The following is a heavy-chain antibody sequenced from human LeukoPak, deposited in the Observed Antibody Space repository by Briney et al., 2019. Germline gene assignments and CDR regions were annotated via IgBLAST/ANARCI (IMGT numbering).Heavy chain of an antibody. J-gene: IGHJ4*02. CDR3: ARVRVEYSYGNDY. Sequence: SETLSLTCTVSGGSISSSSYYWGWIRQPPGKGLEWIGSIYYSGSTYYNPSLKSRVTISVDTSKNQFSLKLSSVTAADTAVYYCARVRVEYSYGNDYWGQGTLVTVSS. CDR2: IYYSGST. CDR1: GGSISSSSYY. D-gene: IGHD5-18*01. V-gene: IGHV4-39*07.